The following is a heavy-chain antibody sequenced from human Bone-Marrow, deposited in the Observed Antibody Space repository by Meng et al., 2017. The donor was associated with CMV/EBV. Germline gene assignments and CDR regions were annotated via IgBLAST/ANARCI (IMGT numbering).Heavy chain of an antibody. D-gene: IGHD3-22*01. V-gene: IGHV1-2*02. CDR3: ARIYYYGGSGYYPFDY. CDR2: INPNSGDT. J-gene: IGHJ4*02. CDR1: GYTFSGYY. Sequence: ASVKVSCKASGYTFSGYYMHWVRQAPGQGLEWMGWINPNSGDTNYAQKFQGRVTMTRDTSISTAYMELSRLKSDDTAVYYCARIYYYGGSGYYPFDYWGQGTLVTVSS.